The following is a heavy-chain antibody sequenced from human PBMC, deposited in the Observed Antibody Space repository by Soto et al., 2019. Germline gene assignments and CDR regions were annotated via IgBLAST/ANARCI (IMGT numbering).Heavy chain of an antibody. D-gene: IGHD2-2*01. CDR2: IYDSGST. V-gene: IGHV4-59*12. CDR1: GGSISSYY. CDR3: ARVPAY. Sequence: SETLSLTCTISGGSISSYYWSWIRQPPGKGLEWIGYIYDSGSTNYNPSLKSRVTISIDRSKNQFSLKLSSVTAADTAVYYCARVPAYWGQGMLVTVSS. J-gene: IGHJ4*02.